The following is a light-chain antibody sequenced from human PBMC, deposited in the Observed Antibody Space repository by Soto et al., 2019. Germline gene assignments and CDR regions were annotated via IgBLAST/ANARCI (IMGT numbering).Light chain of an antibody. CDR3: HQRQSWPRT. J-gene: IGKJ1*01. Sequence: VFIHGAVALSAFPGTRVARPGKASQYINTRLAWYQHRPGQAPRLLIYQTSLRAAGIPARFSASGSGTDFTLTISDVQPEDFALYYCHQRQSWPRTFGQGTKVDIK. CDR1: QYINTR. V-gene: IGKV3-11*01. CDR2: QTS.